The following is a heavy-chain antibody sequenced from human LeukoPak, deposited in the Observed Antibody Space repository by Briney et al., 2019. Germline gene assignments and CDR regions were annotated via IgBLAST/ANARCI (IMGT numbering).Heavy chain of an antibody. CDR2: ISSSSSYI. D-gene: IGHD6-6*01. CDR1: GFTLSSYS. CDR3: ASPIAAPLNYYYYGMDV. J-gene: IGHJ6*02. Sequence: GGSLRLSCAASGFTLSSYSMNWVRQAPGKGLEWVSSISSSSSYIYYADSVKGRFTISRDNAKNSLYLQMNSLRAEDTAVYYCASPIAAPLNYYYYGMDVWGQGTTVTVSS. V-gene: IGHV3-21*01.